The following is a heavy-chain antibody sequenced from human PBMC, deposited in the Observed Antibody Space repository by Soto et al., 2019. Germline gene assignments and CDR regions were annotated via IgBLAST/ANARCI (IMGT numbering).Heavy chain of an antibody. CDR1: EYTFTSYD. CDR3: ARSGYCSGGSCYTRPPNWFDP. Sequence: QVRLVQSGAEVKKPGASVKVSCKASEYTFTSYDINWVRQATGQGLEWMGWMNPNSGNTGYAQKFQGRVTMTRYTPIYTAYMELSSLRSEDTAVYYCARSGYCSGGSCYTRPPNWFDPWGQGTLVTVSS. CDR2: MNPNSGNT. J-gene: IGHJ5*02. V-gene: IGHV1-8*01. D-gene: IGHD2-15*01.